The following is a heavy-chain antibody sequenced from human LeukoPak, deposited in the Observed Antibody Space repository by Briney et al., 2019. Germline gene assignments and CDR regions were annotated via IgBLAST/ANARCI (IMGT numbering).Heavy chain of an antibody. J-gene: IGHJ4*02. Sequence: ASVTVSCKASGYSFTGYYMHWVRQAPGQGLEWMGWINPNSGGTKNAQKFQGRVTMTRDTSISTAYMELSGPTSDDTAVYYCATRHIAVAGTAYWGQGTLVTVSS. CDR1: GYSFTGYY. CDR2: INPNSGGT. CDR3: ATRHIAVAGTAY. D-gene: IGHD6-19*01. V-gene: IGHV1-2*02.